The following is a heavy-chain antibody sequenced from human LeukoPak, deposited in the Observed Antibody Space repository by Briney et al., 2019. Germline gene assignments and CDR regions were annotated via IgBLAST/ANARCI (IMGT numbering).Heavy chain of an antibody. J-gene: IGHJ4*02. V-gene: IGHV3-33*06. CDR1: GFTFSSYG. D-gene: IGHD4-17*01. Sequence: GGSLRLSCAASGFTFSSYGMHWVRQAPGKGLEWVAVIWYDGSNKYYADSVKGRFTISRDNSKNTLYLQLNSLRAEDTAVYYCAKDPMTTVTLIDYWGQGTLVTVSS. CDR3: AKDPMTTVTLIDY. CDR2: IWYDGSNK.